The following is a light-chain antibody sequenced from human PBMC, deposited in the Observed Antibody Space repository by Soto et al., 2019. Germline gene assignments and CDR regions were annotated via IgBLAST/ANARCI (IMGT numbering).Light chain of an antibody. CDR1: SSDVGGYNS. CDR2: EVS. Sequence: QSALTQPPSASGSPGQSVTISCTGTSSDVGGYNSVSWYQQHPGKVPRLMIYEVSTRPSGVPDRFSGSKSVNTASLTASGLQAEDEADYYCSSYAGSNNLVFGGGTKLTVL. V-gene: IGLV2-8*01. CDR3: SSYAGSNNLV. J-gene: IGLJ2*01.